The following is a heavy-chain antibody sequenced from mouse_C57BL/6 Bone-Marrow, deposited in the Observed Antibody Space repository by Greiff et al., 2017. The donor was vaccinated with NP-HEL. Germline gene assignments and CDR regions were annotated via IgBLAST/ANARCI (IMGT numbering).Heavy chain of an antibody. CDR2: FYPGSGSI. D-gene: IGHD2-4*01. Sequence: VQLQQSGAELVKPGASVKLSCKASGYTFTEYTIHWVKQRSGQGLEWIGWFYPGSGSIKYKEKFKDKATLTADKSSSTVYMELSRLTSEDSAVYDCARHQSTSDYDYDDWFAYWGQGTLVTVSA. J-gene: IGHJ3*01. CDR1: GYTFTEYT. CDR3: ARHQSTSDYDYDDWFAY. V-gene: IGHV1-62-2*01.